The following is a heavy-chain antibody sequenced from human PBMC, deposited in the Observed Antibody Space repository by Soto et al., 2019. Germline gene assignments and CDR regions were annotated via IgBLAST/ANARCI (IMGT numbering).Heavy chain of an antibody. V-gene: IGHV1-46*03. Sequence: ASVKVSCKASGYTFTSYYMHWVRQAPGQGLEWMGIINPSGGSTSYAQKFQGRVTMTRDTSTSTVYMELSSLRSEDTAVYYCARGSIPIFGVVITQDDAFDIWGQGTMVTVSS. CDR3: ARGSIPIFGVVITQDDAFDI. CDR2: INPSGGST. D-gene: IGHD3-3*01. CDR1: GYTFTSYY. J-gene: IGHJ3*02.